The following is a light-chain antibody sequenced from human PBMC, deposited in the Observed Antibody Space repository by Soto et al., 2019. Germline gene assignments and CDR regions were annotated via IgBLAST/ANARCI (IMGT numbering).Light chain of an antibody. V-gene: IGKV1-33*01. Sequence: DIQMTQSPSSLSASVGDRVTITCQAGQDISNYLNWYQQKPGEAPKLLIYDASNLETGVPSRFSGSGSGTDFTFTVTTLQPEDFATYYCQQFANVPYTFGQGTKLDIK. J-gene: IGKJ2*01. CDR2: DAS. CDR3: QQFANVPYT. CDR1: QDISNY.